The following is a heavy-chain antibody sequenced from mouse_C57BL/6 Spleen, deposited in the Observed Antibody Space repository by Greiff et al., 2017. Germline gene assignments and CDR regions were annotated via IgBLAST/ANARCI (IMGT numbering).Heavy chain of an antibody. V-gene: IGHV1-63*01. CDR3: AREGGTRWYFDV. D-gene: IGHD3-3*01. CDR2: IYPGGGYT. J-gene: IGHJ1*03. Sequence: VQLQESGAELVRPGTSVKMSCKASGYTFTNYWIGWAKQRPGHGLAWIGDIYPGGGYTNYNEKFKGKATLTADKSSSTAYMQFSSLTSEDSAIYYCAREGGTRWYFDVWGTGTTVTVSS. CDR1: GYTFTNYW.